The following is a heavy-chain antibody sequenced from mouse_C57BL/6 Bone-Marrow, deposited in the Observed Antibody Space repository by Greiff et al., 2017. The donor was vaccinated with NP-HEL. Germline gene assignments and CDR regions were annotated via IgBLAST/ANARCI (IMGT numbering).Heavy chain of an antibody. CDR3: TRYGIPYGNFAWFAY. Sequence: QVQLQQSGAELARPGASVKLSCKASGYTFTSYGISWVKQRTGQGLEWIGEIYPRSGNTYYNENFKGKATSTTDKSSSTAYMELRSLTSEDSTVYFCTRYGIPYGNFAWFAYWGQGTLVTVSA. D-gene: IGHD2-1*01. J-gene: IGHJ3*01. V-gene: IGHV1-81*01. CDR1: GYTFTSYG. CDR2: IYPRSGNT.